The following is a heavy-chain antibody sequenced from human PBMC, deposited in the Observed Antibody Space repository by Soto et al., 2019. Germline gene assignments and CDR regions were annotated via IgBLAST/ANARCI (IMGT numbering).Heavy chain of an antibody. CDR3: AGCDFGDYVPPLDL. V-gene: IGHV1-18*01. Sequence: QVHLMQSGAEVKSPGASVRVSCKASGYTFSSYGVSWVRQAPGQGLEFMGWISVYNGHTNYAQKFQGRVTMTTDTSTSTAYMELRSLRSADTAVYFCAGCDFGDYVPPLDLWGQGTLVTVSA. CDR1: GYTFSSYG. D-gene: IGHD4-17*01. CDR2: ISVYNGHT. J-gene: IGHJ5*02.